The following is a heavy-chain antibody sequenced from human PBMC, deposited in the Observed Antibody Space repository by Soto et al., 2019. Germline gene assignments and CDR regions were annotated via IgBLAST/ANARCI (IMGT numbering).Heavy chain of an antibody. CDR1: GFTFDDYA. CDR2: ISWNSGSI. CDR3: AKDREEDYVWGSYRKGLYGMDV. D-gene: IGHD3-16*02. Sequence: GGSLRLSCAASGFTFDDYAMHWVRQAPGKGLEWVSGISWNSGSIGYADSVKGRFTISRDNAKNSLYLQMNSLRAEDTALYYCAKDREEDYVWGSYRKGLYGMDVWGQGTTVTVSS. J-gene: IGHJ6*02. V-gene: IGHV3-9*01.